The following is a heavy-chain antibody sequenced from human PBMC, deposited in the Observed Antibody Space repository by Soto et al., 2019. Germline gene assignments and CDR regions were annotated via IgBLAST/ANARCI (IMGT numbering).Heavy chain of an antibody. CDR2: IYYSGNT. D-gene: IGHD2-15*01. CDR3: ARHPDGGGNSYLNFEY. Sequence: SETLSLTCTVSVVSISSGDYYCGWIRQPPWKGLEWIGYIYYSGNTYYNPSLKSRLTISLDTSKNQFSLKLSSVTAADTAVYYCARHPDGGGNSYLNFEYWGQGTLVIVS. CDR1: VVSISSGDYY. V-gene: IGHV4-30-4*01. J-gene: IGHJ4*02.